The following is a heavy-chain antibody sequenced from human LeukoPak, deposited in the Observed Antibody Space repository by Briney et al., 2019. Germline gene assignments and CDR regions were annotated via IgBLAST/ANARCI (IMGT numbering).Heavy chain of an antibody. CDR1: GYRFTSYW. CDR2: IYPGDSDT. CDR3: ARAGSSTYYHFDY. Sequence: GESLKISCKGSGYRFTSYWIGWVRQMPRKGLEYMGIIYPGDSDTRYSPSFQGQVTISADKSVSTAYLQWSSLKASDTAMYYCARAGSSTYYHFDYWGHGTLVTVSS. V-gene: IGHV5-51*01. D-gene: IGHD3-22*01. J-gene: IGHJ4*01.